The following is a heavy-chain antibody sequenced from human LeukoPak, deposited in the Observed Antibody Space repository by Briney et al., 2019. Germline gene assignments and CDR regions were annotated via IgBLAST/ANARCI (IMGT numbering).Heavy chain of an antibody. CDR3: AKGGLLVASFDY. V-gene: IGHV3-23*01. CDR2: IGGSGGST. CDR1: GFTFSSYG. J-gene: IGHJ4*02. D-gene: IGHD5-12*01. Sequence: GGSLRLSCAASGFTFSSYGMSWVRQAPGKGLEWVSAIGGSGGSTYYADSVKGRFTISRDNSKNTLYLQMNSLRAEDTAVYYCAKGGLLVASFDYWGQGTLVTVSS.